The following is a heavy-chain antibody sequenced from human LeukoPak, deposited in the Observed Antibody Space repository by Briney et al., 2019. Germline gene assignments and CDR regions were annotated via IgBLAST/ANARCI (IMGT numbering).Heavy chain of an antibody. J-gene: IGHJ4*02. V-gene: IGHV3-30-3*01. Sequence: GGSLRLSCAASGFTFSSFAMHWVRQAPGKGLEWVAVISYDGSSKYYADSVKGRFTISRDNSKNTLYLQMNGLRAEDTAVYYCARSRDGYNFDCWGQGTLVTVSS. CDR2: ISYDGSSK. CDR1: GFTFSSFA. CDR3: ARSRDGYNFDC. D-gene: IGHD5-24*01.